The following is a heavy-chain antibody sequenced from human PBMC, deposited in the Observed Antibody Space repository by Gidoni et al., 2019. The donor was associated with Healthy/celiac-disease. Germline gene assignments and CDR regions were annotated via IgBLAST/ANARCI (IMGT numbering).Heavy chain of an antibody. Sequence: QVQLVQSGAEVKKPGASVKVSCKASGYTFTSYYMNWVRQAPVQGLEGMGIINPSGGSTSYAQKFQGRVTMTRDTSTSTVYMELSSLRSEDTAVYYCARATNWNYLDYWGQGTLVTVSS. CDR3: ARATNWNYLDY. V-gene: IGHV1-46*01. D-gene: IGHD1-1*01. J-gene: IGHJ4*02. CDR2: INPSGGST. CDR1: GYTFTSYY.